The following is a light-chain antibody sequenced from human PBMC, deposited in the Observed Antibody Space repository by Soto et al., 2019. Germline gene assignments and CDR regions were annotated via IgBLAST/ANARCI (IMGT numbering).Light chain of an antibody. Sequence: EIVLTQSPATLSLSPGERATLSCRASQGVSNYLAWYQQKPGQAPRLLMYDASNRATGVPARFSGSGSGTDFTHIISSLEPEDFVVYYCQQRSNWPRTFGQGTKVDIK. CDR2: DAS. V-gene: IGKV3-11*01. J-gene: IGKJ2*01. CDR1: QGVSNY. CDR3: QQRSNWPRT.